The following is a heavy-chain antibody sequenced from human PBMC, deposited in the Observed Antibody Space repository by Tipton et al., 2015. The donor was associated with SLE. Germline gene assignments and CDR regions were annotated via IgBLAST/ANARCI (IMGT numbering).Heavy chain of an antibody. CDR1: GGSISSGGYY. V-gene: IGHV4-31*03. J-gene: IGHJ4*02. D-gene: IGHD4-17*01. CDR2: IYYSGST. CDR3: ARGVEGDYAFDY. Sequence: TLSPTCTVSGGSISSGGYYWSWIRQHPGKGLEWIGYIYYSGSTYYNPSLKSRVTISVDTSKDQFSLKLSSVTAADTAVYYCARGVEGDYAFDYWGQGTLVTVSS.